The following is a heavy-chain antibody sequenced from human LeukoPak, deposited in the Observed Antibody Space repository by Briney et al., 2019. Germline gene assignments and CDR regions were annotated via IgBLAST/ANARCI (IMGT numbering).Heavy chain of an antibody. Sequence: ASQTLCPTSTVSGGAISIYSSGCIRQPPGKGLDCIGVVYCSGSTNYHPSLQRRLQISIDKANNQFSLKLSSVTAADTAVYHCARRGWELNGGDSSALHIWGQGTIVRVSS. D-gene: IGHD1-26*01. CDR2: VYCSGST. V-gene: IGHV4-59*08. CDR3: ARRGWELNGGDSSALHI. J-gene: IGHJ3*02. CDR1: GGAISIYS.